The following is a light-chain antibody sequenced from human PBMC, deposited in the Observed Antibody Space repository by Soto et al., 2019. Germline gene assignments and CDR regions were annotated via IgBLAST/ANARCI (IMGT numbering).Light chain of an antibody. V-gene: IGLV2-14*02. CDR3: SSYTSSSTRV. CDR1: SSDVGSYNL. J-gene: IGLJ1*01. Sequence: QSVLTQPASVSGSPGQSITISCTGTSSDVGSYNLVSWYQQHPGKAPKLMIYEVSNRPSGVSNRFSGSKSGNTASLTIPGLQAEDEADYYCSSYTSSSTRVFGTGTRSPS. CDR2: EVS.